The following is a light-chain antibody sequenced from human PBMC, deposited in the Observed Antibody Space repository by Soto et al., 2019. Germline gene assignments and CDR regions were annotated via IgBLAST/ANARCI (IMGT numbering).Light chain of an antibody. V-gene: IGKV3-20*01. J-gene: IGKJ1*01. CDR1: QRVSSSF. CDR3: QQYVSSVT. CDR2: GAS. Sequence: EIVLTQSPGTLSLSPGERATLSCRASQRVSSSFLAWYQQKPGQAPRLLIYGASKRATGIPDRFSGSGSGTDFTLTISRLEPEDFAVYYCQQYVSSVTFGQGTKVEIK.